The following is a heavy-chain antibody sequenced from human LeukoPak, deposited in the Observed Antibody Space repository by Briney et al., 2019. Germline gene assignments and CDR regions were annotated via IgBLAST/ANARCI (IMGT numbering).Heavy chain of an antibody. CDR1: GYPFTSYG. D-gene: IGHD2-2*01. CDR2: IIGDNGNT. V-gene: IGHV1-18*01. Sequence: GSVQLSFKASGYPFTSYGISWVRQAPGPGLERMGWIIGDNGNTNYAQKVQGRVTMTTNPSTNTAFIKLGSLRTDDPSVYYCARIPRYCTSSSCAIPDYYYCGMDVWGQGTTVTVSS. J-gene: IGHJ6*02. CDR3: ARIPRYCTSSSCAIPDYYYCGMDV.